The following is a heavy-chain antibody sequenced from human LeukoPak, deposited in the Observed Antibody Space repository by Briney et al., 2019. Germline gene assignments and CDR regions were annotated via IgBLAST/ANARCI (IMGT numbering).Heavy chain of an antibody. CDR1: GYTFTGYY. J-gene: IGHJ5*02. Sequence: ASVKVSCKASGYTFTGYYMRWVRQAPGQGLEWMGWINPNSGGTNYAQKFQGRVTMTRDTSISTAYMELSRLRSDDTAVYYCARGSGIVVVPAATTNWFDPWGQGTLVTVSS. CDR2: INPNSGGT. D-gene: IGHD2-2*01. V-gene: IGHV1-2*02. CDR3: ARGSGIVVVPAATTNWFDP.